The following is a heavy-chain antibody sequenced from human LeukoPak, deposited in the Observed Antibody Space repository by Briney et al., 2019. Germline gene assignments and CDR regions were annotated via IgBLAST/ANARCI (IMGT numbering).Heavy chain of an antibody. CDR1: WXTXXXXT. CDR2: ISSNGGST. J-gene: IGHJ5*02. D-gene: IGHD6-13*01. CDR3: VKDMYRIAAPAPGA. Sequence: GGSLRLSCSASWXTXXXXTXXXXXXAXGXGLXDVXYISSNGGSTYSAASVTGRFTIPRDNSKTTLYLQMSSLRAEDKAVYYCVKDMYRIAAPAPGAWGQGTLVTVSS. V-gene: IGHV3-64D*09.